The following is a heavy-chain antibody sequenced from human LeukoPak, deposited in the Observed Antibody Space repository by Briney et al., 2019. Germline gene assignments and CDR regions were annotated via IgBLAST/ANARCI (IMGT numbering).Heavy chain of an antibody. V-gene: IGHV3-33*01. CDR2: IWYNGSNE. Sequence: GGSLRLSCAASGFTFGSYGMHWVRQAPGKGLEWVAVIWYNGSNEYYTDSVKGRFTISRDNAKNSLYLQMNSLRAEDTAVYYCARDEPLVVVPAAVPIFDYWGQGTLVTVSS. J-gene: IGHJ4*02. D-gene: IGHD2-2*02. CDR1: GFTFGSYG. CDR3: ARDEPLVVVPAAVPIFDY.